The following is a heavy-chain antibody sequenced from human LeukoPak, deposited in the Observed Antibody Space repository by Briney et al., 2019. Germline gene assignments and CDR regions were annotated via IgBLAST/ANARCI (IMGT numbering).Heavy chain of an antibody. CDR1: GVIFSSYV. CDR3: AKEATVTTQYHFYGMDL. D-gene: IGHD4-17*01. Sequence: GGSLRLSCAASGVIFSSYVVSWVRQAPGKGLEWVSGSSGSGGKTYYADSVKGRFTISRDNSKNTLYLQMNSLRAEDTAVYYCAKEATVTTQYHFYGMDLWGQGTTVTVSS. J-gene: IGHJ6*02. CDR2: SSGSGGKT. V-gene: IGHV3-23*01.